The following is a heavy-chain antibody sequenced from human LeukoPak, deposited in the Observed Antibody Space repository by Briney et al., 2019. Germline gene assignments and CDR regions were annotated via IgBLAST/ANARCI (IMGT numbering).Heavy chain of an antibody. CDR1: GYSISSGYY. CDR2: IYHSGST. D-gene: IGHD5-18*01. J-gene: IGHJ5*02. CDR3: ACFGYSYGIPFDP. Sequence: SETLSLTCTVSGYSISSGYYWGWIRQPPGKGLEWIGSIYHSGSTYYNPSLKSRVTISVDTSKNQFSLKLSSVTAADTAVYYCACFGYSYGIPFDPWGQGTLVTVSS. V-gene: IGHV4-38-2*02.